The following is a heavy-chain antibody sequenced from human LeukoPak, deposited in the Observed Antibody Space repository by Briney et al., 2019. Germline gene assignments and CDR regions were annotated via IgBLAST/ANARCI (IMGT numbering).Heavy chain of an antibody. CDR2: IGGGGTT. CDR1: GLTFSTYA. Sequence: GGSLRLSCAASGLTFSTYAMRWIRQAPGKGLEWVSSIGGGGTTSYADSVKGRFTISRDLSKITVYLQMNSLRAEDTAVYYCAKEGFDSWGQGTLVTVSS. J-gene: IGHJ4*02. V-gene: IGHV3-23*01. CDR3: AKEGFDS.